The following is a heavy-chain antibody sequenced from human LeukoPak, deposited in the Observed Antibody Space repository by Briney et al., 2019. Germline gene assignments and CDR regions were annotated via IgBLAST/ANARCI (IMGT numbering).Heavy chain of an antibody. D-gene: IGHD6-13*01. Sequence: TSETLSLTCAVSGYSISSGYYWGWIRQPPGKGLEWIGSIYHSGSTYYNPSLKSRVTISVDTSKNQFSLKLSSVTAADTAVYYCARDLCAAAGIWGRGTIVSVSS. CDR1: GYSISSGYY. V-gene: IGHV4-38-2*02. CDR2: IYHSGST. J-gene: IGHJ3*02. CDR3: ARDLCAAAGI.